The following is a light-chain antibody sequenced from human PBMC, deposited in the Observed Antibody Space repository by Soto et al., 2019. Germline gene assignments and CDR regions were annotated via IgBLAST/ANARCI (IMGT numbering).Light chain of an antibody. J-gene: IGLJ2*01. CDR1: SSNIGSNY. Sequence: QSVLTQPPSASGTPGQSVTISCSGSSSNIGSNYVYWYHQLPGTAPKVLMYRNDQRPSGVPDRFSGSKSGTSASLAISGLRSEDEADYYCAAWDDSLSGVVFGGGTKLTVL. V-gene: IGLV1-47*01. CDR3: AAWDDSLSGVV. CDR2: RND.